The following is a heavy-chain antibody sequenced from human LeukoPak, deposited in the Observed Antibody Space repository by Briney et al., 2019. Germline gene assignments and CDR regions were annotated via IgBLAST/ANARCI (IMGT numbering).Heavy chain of an antibody. J-gene: IGHJ3*02. D-gene: IGHD1-26*01. CDR1: GFTFSSCA. CDR3: ARRRIVGSIDDAFDI. V-gene: IGHV3-30-3*01. CDR2: ISSDGNTQ. Sequence: PGGSLRLSCAASGFTFSSCAMHWVRRAPGKGLEWAAVISSDGNTQYYADSVEGRFTISRDNSNNTLSLQMNSLRADDTAIYYCARRRIVGSIDDAFDIWGQGTMVTLSS.